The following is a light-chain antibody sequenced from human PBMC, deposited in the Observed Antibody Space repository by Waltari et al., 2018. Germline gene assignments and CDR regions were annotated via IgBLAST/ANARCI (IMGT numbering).Light chain of an antibody. CDR1: SSNIRAGLE. Sequence: QSVLTQPPSVSGAPGQRVTIPCTGRSSNIRAGLESTWSPQLPGTAPHHLIYQNTTRPSGVPDRFSGSKSGSSASLAITGLQADDEADYYCQSYDSSLSRSVFGAGTTVTVL. CDR3: QSYDSSLSRSV. J-gene: IGLJ1*01. CDR2: QNT. V-gene: IGLV1-40*01.